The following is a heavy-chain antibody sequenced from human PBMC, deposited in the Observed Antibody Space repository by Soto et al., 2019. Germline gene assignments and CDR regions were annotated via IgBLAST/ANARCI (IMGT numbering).Heavy chain of an antibody. D-gene: IGHD5-12*01. CDR3: ARVGTETDSGYDFGLDY. CDR1: GGSISSGGYS. Sequence: SETLSLTCAVSGGSISSGGYSWSWIRQPPGKGLEWIGYIYHSGSTNCNPSLKSRVTISVDTSKNQFSLKLSSVTAADTAVYYCARVGTETDSGYDFGLDYWGQGTLVTVSS. CDR2: IYHSGST. J-gene: IGHJ4*02. V-gene: IGHV4-61*08.